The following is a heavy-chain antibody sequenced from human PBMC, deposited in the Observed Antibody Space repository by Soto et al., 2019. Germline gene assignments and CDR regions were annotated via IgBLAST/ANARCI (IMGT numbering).Heavy chain of an antibody. CDR3: ARGLTTLYYFDS. J-gene: IGHJ4*02. D-gene: IGHD1-1*01. V-gene: IGHV4-31*03. CDR1: GGSISRNVYY. Sequence: QVQLQESGPGLVKSSQTLSLTCSVSGGSISRNVYYWTWLRQHPGKGLEWIGHIYYAGSTYSNPSLKSRLSMSLETSKNQFSLKLSSVTAADTAVYYCARGLTTLYYFDSWGQGTLVSVSS. CDR2: IYYAGST.